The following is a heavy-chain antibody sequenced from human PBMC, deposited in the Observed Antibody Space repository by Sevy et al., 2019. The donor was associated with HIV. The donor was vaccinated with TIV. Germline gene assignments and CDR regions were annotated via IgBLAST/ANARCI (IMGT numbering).Heavy chain of an antibody. Sequence: ASVKVSCKASGYTFTSYYMHWVRQAPGQGLEWMGRINPNSGGTNYAQKFQGRVTMTRDTSISTAYMELSRLRSDDTAVYYCARAIVVGATPGPDYWGQGTLVTVSS. CDR3: ARAIVVGATPGPDY. V-gene: IGHV1-2*06. J-gene: IGHJ4*02. D-gene: IGHD1-26*01. CDR2: INPNSGGT. CDR1: GYTFTSYY.